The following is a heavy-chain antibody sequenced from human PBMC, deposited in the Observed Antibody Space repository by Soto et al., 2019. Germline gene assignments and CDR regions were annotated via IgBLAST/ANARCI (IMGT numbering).Heavy chain of an antibody. V-gene: IGHV1-46*01. Sequence: QVQLVQSGAEVKKPRASVKVSCKASGYTFTSYYMHWVRQAPGQGLEWMGIINPSGGSTSYAQKFQGRVTMTRDTSTSTVYMELSSLRSEDTAVYYCARDLGDNYYGSGSYFGFGFDYWGQGTLVTVSS. CDR2: INPSGGST. D-gene: IGHD3-10*01. CDR3: ARDLGDNYYGSGSYFGFGFDY. CDR1: GYTFTSYY. J-gene: IGHJ4*02.